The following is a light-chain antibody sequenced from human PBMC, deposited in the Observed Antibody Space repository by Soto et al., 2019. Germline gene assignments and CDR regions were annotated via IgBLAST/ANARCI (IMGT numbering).Light chain of an antibody. CDR3: SSYTSSSTLDV. V-gene: IGLV2-14*01. Sequence: QSVLTQPASVSGSPGQSITISCTGTSSDVGGYNYVSWYQQHPGKAPKLMIYEVSNRPSGLSNRFSGSKSGNTASLTISGLQAEDEADYYCSSYTSSSTLDVFGGGTKLTVL. CDR2: EVS. CDR1: SSDVGGYNY. J-gene: IGLJ3*02.